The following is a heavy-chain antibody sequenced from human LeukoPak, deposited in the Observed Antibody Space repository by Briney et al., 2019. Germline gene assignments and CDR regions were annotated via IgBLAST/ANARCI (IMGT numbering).Heavy chain of an antibody. D-gene: IGHD3-22*01. J-gene: IGHJ4*02. CDR3: ARSAYLDSSGYYFDF. CDR2: LTNTGGTK. V-gene: IGHV3-23*01. Sequence: GGSLSLSCTASGFTFDAYAMNWVRQAPGKGLEWVSGLTNTGGTKYYADSVKGRFSISRDNSKITVSLQMTSLTADDTAVYYCARSAYLDSSGYYFDFWGQGTLVTVSA. CDR1: GFTFDAYA.